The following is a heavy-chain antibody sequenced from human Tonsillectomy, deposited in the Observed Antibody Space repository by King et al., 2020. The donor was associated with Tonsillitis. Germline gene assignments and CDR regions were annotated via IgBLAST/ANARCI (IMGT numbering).Heavy chain of an antibody. J-gene: IGHJ5*02. D-gene: IGHD2-15*01. V-gene: IGHV3-11*01. CDR1: GFSFSDYY. CDR2: ISDSGSYI. Sequence: VQLVESGGGLVRPGGSLRLSWAASGFSFSDYYMHWVRQAPGKGLEWVSYISDSGSYIYYADSVKGRFTISRDNAKNSLFLQMNSLRAEDTAVYYCARGELEYCSGGSCDILHNWFDPWGQGTLVTVSS. CDR3: ARGELEYCSGGSCDILHNWFDP.